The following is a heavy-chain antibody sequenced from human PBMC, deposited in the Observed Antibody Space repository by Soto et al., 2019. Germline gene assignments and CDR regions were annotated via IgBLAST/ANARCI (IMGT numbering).Heavy chain of an antibody. CDR1: GGTFSSYA. CDR3: ARDERDVSVSYGMDV. J-gene: IGHJ6*02. Sequence: QVQLVQAGAEVKKPGSSVKVSCKASGGTFSSYAISWVRQAPGQGLEWMGGIIPIFGTANYAQKLQGRVTVTADESTSTAYMELSSLRSEDTAVYYCARDERDVSVSYGMDVWGQGTTVTVSS. V-gene: IGHV1-69*01. D-gene: IGHD3-16*01. CDR2: IIPIFGTA.